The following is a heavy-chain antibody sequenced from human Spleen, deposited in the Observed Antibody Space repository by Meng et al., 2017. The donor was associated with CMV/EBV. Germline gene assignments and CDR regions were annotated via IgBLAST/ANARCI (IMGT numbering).Heavy chain of an antibody. Sequence: GESLKISCRASGFTASSNYMTWVRQAPGKGLEWVSVIYSDGATYYADSVRGRFTISRDNSKNTVYFQMNSLRDDDTGVYYCARRLSSGDGRDIFDIWGQGTVVTVSS. V-gene: IGHV3-53*01. CDR1: GFTASSNY. D-gene: IGHD2-21*02. CDR3: ARRLSSGDGRDIFDI. J-gene: IGHJ3*02. CDR2: IYSDGAT.